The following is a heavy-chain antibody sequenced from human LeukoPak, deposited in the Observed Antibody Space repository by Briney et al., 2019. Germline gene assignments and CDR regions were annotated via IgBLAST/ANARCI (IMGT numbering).Heavy chain of an antibody. CDR1: GITLSNYG. CDR3: AKRPSDYGDYVTYFDY. V-gene: IGHV3-23*01. Sequence: PGGSLRLSCAVSGITLSNYGMSWVRQAPGKGLEWVAGISDSGGRTNYADSVKGRFTISRDNSKDTLYLQMNSLRDEDTAVYYCAKRPSDYGDYVTYFDYWGQGTLVTVSS. J-gene: IGHJ4*02. D-gene: IGHD4-17*01. CDR2: ISDSGGRT.